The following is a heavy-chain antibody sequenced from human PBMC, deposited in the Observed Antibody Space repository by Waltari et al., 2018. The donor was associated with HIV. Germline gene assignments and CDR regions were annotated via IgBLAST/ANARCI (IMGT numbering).Heavy chain of an antibody. D-gene: IGHD2-15*01. CDR3: ARERKVVGASPYYGLDV. CDR1: GYNFITYA. CDR2: ITTVNGNT. V-gene: IGHV1-3*04. J-gene: IGHJ6*02. Sequence: QVLLVQSGAEVKKPGASVRVSCKASGYNFITYAIHWGRQAPGQRLEWMGCITTVNGNTIYSQKLQGRVTITRDTSTTTAHMELSRLRSDDTAIYYCARERKVVGASPYYGLDVWGQGTTVTVSS.